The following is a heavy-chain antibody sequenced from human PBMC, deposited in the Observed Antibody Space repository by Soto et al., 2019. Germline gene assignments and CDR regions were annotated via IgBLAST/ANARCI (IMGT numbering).Heavy chain of an antibody. CDR3: ARGRPNFFGAGSALDY. J-gene: IGHJ4*02. V-gene: IGHV4-30-4*08. CDR2: IYHGGTT. CDR1: GHSDTTKDFF. D-gene: IGHD3-16*01. Sequence: QVELHQTGPGLVKPSQTLSLTCTVSGHSDTTKDFFCSWLRQAPGRGLEWIAYIYHGGTTHYNPAFRSRVTMSVDTAKTQFSLNLASVTAADTAVYYCARGRPNFFGAGSALDYWGQGTPVTVSS.